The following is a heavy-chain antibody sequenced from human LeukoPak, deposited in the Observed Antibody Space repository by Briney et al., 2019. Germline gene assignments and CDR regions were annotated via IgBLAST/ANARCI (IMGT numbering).Heavy chain of an antibody. V-gene: IGHV3-7*01. CDR2: IKQDGSEK. CDR3: ARVEASGYDYGAFDY. D-gene: IGHD5-12*01. CDR1: GFTFSSYG. J-gene: IGHJ4*02. Sequence: GGTLRLSCAASGFTFSSYGMSWVRQAPGKGLEWVANIKQDGSEKYYVDSVKGRFTISRDNAKNSLYLQMNSLRAEDTAVYYCARVEASGYDYGAFDYWGQGTLVTVSS.